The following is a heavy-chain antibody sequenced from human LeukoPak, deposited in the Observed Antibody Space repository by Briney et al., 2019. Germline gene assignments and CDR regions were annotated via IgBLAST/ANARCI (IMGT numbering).Heavy chain of an antibody. CDR1: GGTFSSYA. J-gene: IGHJ4*02. CDR3: ARGVYDSSGYQRDY. CDR2: IIPIFGTA. Sequence: ASVKVPCKASGGTFSSYAISWVRQAPGQGLEWMGGIIPIFGTANYAQKFQGRVTITTDESTSAAYMELSSLRSEDTAVYYCARGVYDSSGYQRDYWGQGTLVTVSS. D-gene: IGHD3-22*01. V-gene: IGHV1-69*05.